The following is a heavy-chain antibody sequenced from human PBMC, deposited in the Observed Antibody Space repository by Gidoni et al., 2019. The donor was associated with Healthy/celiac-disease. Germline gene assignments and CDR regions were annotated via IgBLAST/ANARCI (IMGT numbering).Heavy chain of an antibody. D-gene: IGHD2-21*01. J-gene: IGHJ2*01. CDR1: GFTFSSYA. CDR2: ISYDGSNK. V-gene: IGHV3-30-3*01. Sequence: QVQLVEPGGGVVQPGRSLRLSCAASGFTFSSYAMHWVRQAPGKGLEWVAVISYDGSNKYYADSVKGRFTISRDNSKNTLYLQMNSLRAEDTAVYYCARVQASGDLSLWYFDLWGRGTLVTVSS. CDR3: ARVQASGDLSLWYFDL.